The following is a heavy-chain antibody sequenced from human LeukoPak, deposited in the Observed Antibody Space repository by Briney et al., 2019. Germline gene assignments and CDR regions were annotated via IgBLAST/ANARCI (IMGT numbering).Heavy chain of an antibody. CDR2: ISAYNGNT. V-gene: IGHV1-18*01. J-gene: IGHJ6*03. CDR1: GYTFTSYG. CDR3: ARVLRSVRGVIWRYYYYMDV. Sequence: ASVKVSCKASGYTFTSYGISWARQAPGQGLEWMGWISAYNGNTNYAQKLQGRVTMTTDTSTSTAYMELRSLRSDDTAVYYCARVLRSVRGVIWRYYYYMDVWGKGTTVTISS. D-gene: IGHD3-10*01.